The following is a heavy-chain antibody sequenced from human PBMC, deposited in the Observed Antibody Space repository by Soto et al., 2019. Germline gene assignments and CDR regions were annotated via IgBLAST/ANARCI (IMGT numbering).Heavy chain of an antibody. CDR3: ARRSPVAGFFDS. J-gene: IGHJ4*02. V-gene: IGHV4-39*01. D-gene: IGHD6-19*01. Sequence: TSETLSLTCTVSGGSISSGTYFWGWIRQPPGKGLEWIGSIYYSGSAYYNPSLKSRVTISVDTSNNQFSLKLSSVTAADTALYYCARRSPVAGFFDSWGQGTLVTVSS. CDR2: IYYSGSA. CDR1: GGSISSGTYF.